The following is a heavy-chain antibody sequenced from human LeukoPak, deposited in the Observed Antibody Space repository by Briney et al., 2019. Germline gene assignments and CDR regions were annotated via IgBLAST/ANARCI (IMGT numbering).Heavy chain of an antibody. Sequence: GASVKVSCKASGGTFSSYAISWVRQAPGQGLEWMGGIIPIFGTANYAQKFQGRVTITADESTSTAYMELSSLRSEDTAVYYCARVRGSGWRNGDAFDTWGQGTMVTVSS. V-gene: IGHV1-69*13. D-gene: IGHD6-19*01. CDR3: ARVRGSGWRNGDAFDT. CDR2: IIPIFGTA. CDR1: GGTFSSYA. J-gene: IGHJ3*02.